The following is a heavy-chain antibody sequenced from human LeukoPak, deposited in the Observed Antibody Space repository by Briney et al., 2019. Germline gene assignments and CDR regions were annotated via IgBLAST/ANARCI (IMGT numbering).Heavy chain of an antibody. Sequence: GGSLRLSCAASGFSVSNNYMSWVRQAPGKGLEWVSAITSDGSTYYADSVKGRFTISRDNSKNTLYLQMSYLRAEDTAVYFCARVHFGWSLVYWGQGTLVAVSS. CDR1: GFSVSNNY. CDR2: ITSDGST. D-gene: IGHD3-9*01. V-gene: IGHV3-53*01. CDR3: ARVHFGWSLVY. J-gene: IGHJ4*02.